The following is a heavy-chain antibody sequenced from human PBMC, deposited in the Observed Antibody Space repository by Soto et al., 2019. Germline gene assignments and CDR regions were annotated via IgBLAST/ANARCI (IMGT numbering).Heavy chain of an antibody. J-gene: IGHJ5*02. CDR3: AKGRPASENWFDP. CDR1: GFTFSSYA. V-gene: IGHV3-23*01. CDR2: IGGSGGST. Sequence: GGSLRLSCAASGFTFSSYAMSWVRQAPGKGLEWVSAIGGSGGSTYYADSVKGRFTISRDNSKNTLFLQMNNLRAEATAVYYCAKGRPASENWFDPWGQGTLVTVSS.